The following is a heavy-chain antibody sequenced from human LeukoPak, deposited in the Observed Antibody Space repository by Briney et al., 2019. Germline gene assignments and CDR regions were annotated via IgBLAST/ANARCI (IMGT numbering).Heavy chain of an antibody. Sequence: AASVKVSCKASGYTFTGYYMHWVRQAPGQGLEWMGWINPNSGGTNYAQKFQGRVTMTRDTSISTAYMELSRLRSDDTAVYYCARDDTTSGYYEFGYWGQGTLVTVSS. D-gene: IGHD5-12*01. J-gene: IGHJ4*02. CDR3: ARDDTTSGYYEFGY. CDR2: INPNSGGT. CDR1: GYTFTGYY. V-gene: IGHV1-2*02.